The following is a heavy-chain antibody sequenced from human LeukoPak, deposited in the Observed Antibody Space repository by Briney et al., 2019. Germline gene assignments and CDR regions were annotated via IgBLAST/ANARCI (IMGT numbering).Heavy chain of an antibody. CDR2: ISSSSSYI. CDR1: GFTFSSYS. V-gene: IGHV3-21*01. CDR3: ARVGGYHPFYYGMDV. J-gene: IGHJ6*02. Sequence: GGSLRLSCAASGFTFSSYSMNWVRQAPGKGLVWVSSISSSSSYIYYADSVKGRFTISRDNAKNSLYLQMNSLRAEDTAVYYCARVGGYHPFYYGMDVWGQGTTVTVSS. D-gene: IGHD5-18*01.